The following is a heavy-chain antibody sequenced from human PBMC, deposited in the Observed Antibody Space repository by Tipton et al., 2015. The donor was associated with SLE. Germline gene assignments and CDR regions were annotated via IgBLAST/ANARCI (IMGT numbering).Heavy chain of an antibody. V-gene: IGHV4-59*01. CDR1: GGSISTYY. J-gene: IGHJ3*02. Sequence: GLVKPSETLSLTCTVSGGSISTYYWSWIRQPPKQGLEWIGWIYHTGSTDYNPSLKSRVTISVDTSKNQFSLRLSSVTAADTAVYYCARDYYGSGFDAFDIWGQGTRVTVSS. D-gene: IGHD3-10*01. CDR3: ARDYYGSGFDAFDI. CDR2: IYHTGST.